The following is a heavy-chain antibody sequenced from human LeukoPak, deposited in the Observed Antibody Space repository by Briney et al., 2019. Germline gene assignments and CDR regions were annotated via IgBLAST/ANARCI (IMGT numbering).Heavy chain of an antibody. CDR1: GFTFDDYA. Sequence: GGSLRLSCAASGFTFDDYAMHWVRQAPVKGLEWVSGISWNSGSIGYADSVKGRFTISRDNSKNTLYLQMNSLRAEDTAVYYCAKDLDFWYYYASSGPFDPWGQGTLVTVSS. CDR3: AKDLDFWYYYASSGPFDP. D-gene: IGHD3-22*01. V-gene: IGHV3-9*01. J-gene: IGHJ5*02. CDR2: ISWNSGSI.